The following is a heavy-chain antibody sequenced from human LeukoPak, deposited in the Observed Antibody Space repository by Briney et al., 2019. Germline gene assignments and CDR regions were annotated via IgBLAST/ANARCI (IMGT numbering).Heavy chain of an antibody. J-gene: IGHJ4*02. CDR1: GFTFSSYA. Sequence: GGSLRLSCAASGFTFSSYAMHWVRQAPGKGLEYVSAISSNGGSTYYANSVKGRFTISRDNSKNTLYLQMNTLRAEDTAVYYCAKHVGYCSSSTCHFDYWGQGTLVSVSS. D-gene: IGHD2-2*01. CDR3: AKHVGYCSSSTCHFDY. V-gene: IGHV3-64*01. CDR2: ISSNGGST.